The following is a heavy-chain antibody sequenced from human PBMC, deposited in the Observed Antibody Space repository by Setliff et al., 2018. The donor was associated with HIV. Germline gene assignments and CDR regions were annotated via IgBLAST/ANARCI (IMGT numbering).Heavy chain of an antibody. D-gene: IGHD1-1*01. CDR3: ARDWNGDGRSIDS. Sequence: PSETLSLTCSVSGDSISSGSYYWSWIRLPAGKGLEWIGQIHTTGSTNYNPSLESRLTISIDTSKNQFSLKLNSVTATDTAVYYCARDWNGDGRSIDSWGQGTLVTVSS. V-gene: IGHV4-61*09. CDR1: GDSISSGSYY. CDR2: IHTTGST. J-gene: IGHJ5*01.